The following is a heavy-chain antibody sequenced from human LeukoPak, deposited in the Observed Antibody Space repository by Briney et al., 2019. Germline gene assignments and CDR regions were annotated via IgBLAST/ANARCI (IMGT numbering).Heavy chain of an antibody. CDR1: GFTVSSNY. V-gene: IGHV3-66*02. J-gene: IGHJ6*03. CDR3: ARDKHSSPSSYYYYMDV. CDR2: IYSGGST. D-gene: IGHD6-6*01. Sequence: GGSLRLSCAASGFTVSSNYMSWVRQAPGKGLEWVSVIYSGGSTYYADSVKGRFTISRDNSKNTLYLQMNSLRAEDTAVYYRARDKHSSPSSYYYYMDVWGKGTTVTVSS.